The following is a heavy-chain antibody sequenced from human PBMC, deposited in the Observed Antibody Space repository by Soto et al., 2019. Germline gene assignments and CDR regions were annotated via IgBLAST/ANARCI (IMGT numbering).Heavy chain of an antibody. D-gene: IGHD6-19*01. CDR1: GYTFTSYG. J-gene: IGHJ4*02. Sequence: ASVKVSCKASGYTFTSYGISWVRQAPGQGLEWMGWISAYNGNTNYAQKLQGRVTMTTDTSTSTAYMELRSLRSDDTAVYYCARDRASSGWYGGHDYWGQGILVTVSS. CDR3: ARDRASSGWYGGHDY. CDR2: ISAYNGNT. V-gene: IGHV1-18*01.